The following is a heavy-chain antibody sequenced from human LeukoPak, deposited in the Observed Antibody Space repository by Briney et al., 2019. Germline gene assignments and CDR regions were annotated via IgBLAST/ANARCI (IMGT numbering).Heavy chain of an antibody. CDR1: GFTFSDYY. V-gene: IGHV3-11*03. CDR2: ISSSSSYT. J-gene: IGHJ4*02. Sequence: PGGSLRLSCAASGFTFSDYYMSWIRQAPGKGLEWVSFISSSSSYTNYADSVQGRFTISRDNAKNSLYLQMNSLRAEDTAVYYCARNAGWVSDYWGQGTLVTVSS. CDR3: ARNAGWVSDY. D-gene: IGHD6-19*01.